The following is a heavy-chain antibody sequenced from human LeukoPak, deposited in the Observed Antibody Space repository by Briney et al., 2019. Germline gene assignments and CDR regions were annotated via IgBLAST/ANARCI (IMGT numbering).Heavy chain of an antibody. J-gene: IGHJ4*02. CDR2: ISNTGGST. D-gene: IGHD1-26*01. CDR1: GFTFSSSA. Sequence: GGSLRLSCAASGFTFSSSAMSWVRQAPGKGLEWVSDISNTGGSTPYADSVKGRFTISRDISKNTLYLQMNSLRAEDTAVYYCAKAAGSTRYFDCWGQGTLVTVSS. CDR3: AKAAGSTRYFDC. V-gene: IGHV3-23*01.